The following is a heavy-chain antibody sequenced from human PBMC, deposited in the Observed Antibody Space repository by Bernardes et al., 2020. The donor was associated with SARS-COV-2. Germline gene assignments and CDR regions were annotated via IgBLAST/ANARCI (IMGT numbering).Heavy chain of an antibody. CDR2: LSGGGDTT. J-gene: IGHJ6*02. V-gene: IGHV3-23*01. CDR1: GFTFSSYA. D-gene: IGHD2-8*01. Sequence: GGSLSLSCAASGFTFSSYAMNWVRQAPGKGLEWVSGLSGGGDTTYYAESVRGRFTISRDNSKNTLYLQMNSLRAEDTAAYYCAKDGLITYGMDVWGQGTTVTVSS. CDR3: AKDGLITYGMDV.